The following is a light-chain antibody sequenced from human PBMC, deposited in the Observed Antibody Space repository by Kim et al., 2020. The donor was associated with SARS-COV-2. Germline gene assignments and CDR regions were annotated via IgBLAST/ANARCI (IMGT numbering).Light chain of an antibody. CDR1: SSDVGGYNY. Sequence: GQSVTISCTGTSSDVGGYNYVSWYQQHPGRAPKLMIYDVSERSSGVPDRFSGSKSGNTASLTISGLQAEDEADYYGCTYAGNYSFVFGTGTKVTVL. CDR3: CTYAGNYSFV. CDR2: DVS. J-gene: IGLJ1*01. V-gene: IGLV2-11*01.